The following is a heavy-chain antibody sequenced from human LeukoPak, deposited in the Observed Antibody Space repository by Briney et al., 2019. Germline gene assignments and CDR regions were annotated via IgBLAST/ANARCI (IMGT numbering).Heavy chain of an antibody. J-gene: IGHJ4*02. CDR3: ARTAYIGSSNFDY. Sequence: GGSLKISCKGSGNGFTNYWIAWVRQVPGKGLEWMGMIYPGHSDTRYSPSFQGQVTISADKSISTAYLQWSSLKASDTAMYYCARTAYIGSSNFDYWGQGTLVTVSS. V-gene: IGHV5-51*01. CDR2: IYPGHSDT. D-gene: IGHD1-26*01. CDR1: GNGFTNYW.